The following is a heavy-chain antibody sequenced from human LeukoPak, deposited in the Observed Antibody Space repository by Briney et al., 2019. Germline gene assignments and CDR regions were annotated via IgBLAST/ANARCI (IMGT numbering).Heavy chain of an antibody. V-gene: IGHV3-53*01. Sequence: PGGSLRLSCAASGFTVSSNYMSWVRQAPGKGLEWVSVIYSGGSTYYADSVKGRFTISRDNSKNTLYLQMNSLRAEDTAVYYCAKDSPYAYYGSGSYWDYWGQGTLVTVSS. CDR2: IYSGGST. CDR3: AKDSPYAYYGSGSYWDY. J-gene: IGHJ4*02. D-gene: IGHD3-10*01. CDR1: GFTVSSNY.